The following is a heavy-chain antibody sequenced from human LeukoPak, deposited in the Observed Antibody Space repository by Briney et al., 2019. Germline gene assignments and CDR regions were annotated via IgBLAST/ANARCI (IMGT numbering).Heavy chain of an antibody. Sequence: GGSLRLSCAASGFTFSSYWMSWVRQAPGKGLEWVANIKQDGSEKYYVDSVKGRFTISRDNAKNSLYLQMNSLSAEDTAVYYCAREGGSISLTPIDYWGQGTLVTVSS. V-gene: IGHV3-7*01. CDR3: AREGGSISLTPIDY. CDR1: GFTFSSYW. D-gene: IGHD1-14*01. CDR2: IKQDGSEK. J-gene: IGHJ4*02.